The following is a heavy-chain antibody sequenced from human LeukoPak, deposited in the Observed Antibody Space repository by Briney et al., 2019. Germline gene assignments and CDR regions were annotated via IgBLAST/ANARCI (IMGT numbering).Heavy chain of an antibody. D-gene: IGHD3-22*01. CDR1: GFTFSSYA. Sequence: PGGSLRLSCAASGFTFSSYAMTWVRQAPGKGLEWVSAISGSGGGTYSADSVKGRFTISRDNSKNTLYLQMNSLRAEDTALYYCAKGPNDSSGYYSDYWGQGTLVTVSS. CDR2: ISGSGGGT. J-gene: IGHJ4*02. CDR3: AKGPNDSSGYYSDY. V-gene: IGHV3-23*01.